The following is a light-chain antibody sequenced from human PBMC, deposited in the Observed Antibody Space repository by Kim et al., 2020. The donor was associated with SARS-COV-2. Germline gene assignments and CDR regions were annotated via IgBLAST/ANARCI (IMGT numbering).Light chain of an antibody. CDR3: NSRDSNDNVV. Sequence: VALGKTVRITCQGDNLRSYYATWYQQKPGQAPILVIYGKNNRPSGIPDRFSGSSSGNTASLTITGTQAGDEADYYCNSRDSNDNVVFGGGTQLTVL. CDR1: NLRSYY. CDR2: GKN. J-gene: IGLJ2*01. V-gene: IGLV3-19*01.